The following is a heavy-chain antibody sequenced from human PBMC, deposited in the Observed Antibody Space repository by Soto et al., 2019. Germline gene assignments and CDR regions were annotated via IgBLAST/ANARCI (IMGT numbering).Heavy chain of an antibody. D-gene: IGHD2-2*01. J-gene: IGHJ4*02. CDR3: ARHRCSSSTCHLIFDY. Sequence: EVQLVQSGAEVKKPGESLRISCKASGYSFSSYWITWVRQMPGKGLEWMGRIYPSDSYNNYSPSFQGHVTISVDKSISTAYLQWSSLKASDSAMYYCARHRCSSSTCHLIFDYWGQGTVVTVSS. V-gene: IGHV5-10-1*03. CDR1: GYSFSSYW. CDR2: IYPSDSYN.